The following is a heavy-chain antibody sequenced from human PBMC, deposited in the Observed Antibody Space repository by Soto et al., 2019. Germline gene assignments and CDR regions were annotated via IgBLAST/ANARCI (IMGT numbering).Heavy chain of an antibody. V-gene: IGHV3-66*01. CDR3: ARETITMIRALIRGSWLDP. CDR2: IYSGGSA. J-gene: IGHJ5*02. Sequence: GGSLRLSCAASGFTVMNNYMNWVRQVPGKGLEWVSLIYSGGSAYYADSVKGRFTISRDSSKNMLYLQMNSLRAEDTAVYYCARETITMIRALIRGSWLDPWGQGTLVTVSS. CDR1: GFTVMNNY. D-gene: IGHD3-10*01.